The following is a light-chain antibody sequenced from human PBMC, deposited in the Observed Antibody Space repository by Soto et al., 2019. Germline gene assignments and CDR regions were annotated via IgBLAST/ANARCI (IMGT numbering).Light chain of an antibody. Sequence: EIQVTQSPTSLSASVGERITITCRASRSIGNNLNWYQQRPGKAPQLLIYAASSLQSGVTSRFSGSSSGTDFTLTIHGLQPEDFATYYCQQSFSPHSAFGQGTRR. CDR2: AAS. J-gene: IGKJ5*01. V-gene: IGKV1-39*01. CDR1: RSIGNN. CDR3: QQSFSPHSA.